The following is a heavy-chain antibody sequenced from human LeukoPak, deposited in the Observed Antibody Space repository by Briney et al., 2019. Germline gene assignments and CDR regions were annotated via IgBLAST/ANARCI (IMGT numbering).Heavy chain of an antibody. CDR1: GDSVSSNNGA. J-gene: IGHJ4*02. D-gene: IGHD6-19*01. Sequence: SQTLSLTCGISGDSVSSNNGAWNWIRQSPSRGLEWPGRTYYRSKWYDDYAGSVQGRITISPDTSKNQFSLHRYSVTPEDTAVYYCARDVGTSGCDYWGQGTLVTVSS. CDR2: TYYRSKWYD. V-gene: IGHV6-1*01. CDR3: ARDVGTSGCDY.